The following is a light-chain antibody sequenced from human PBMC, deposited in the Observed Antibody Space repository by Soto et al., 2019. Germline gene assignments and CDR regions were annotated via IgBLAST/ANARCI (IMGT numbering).Light chain of an antibody. V-gene: IGKV3-11*01. CDR2: DAS. CDR1: QSISTY. Sequence: EIVLTQSPATLSLSPGETATLSCSASQSISTYLAWYQQKPGQAPRLLMYDASNRTAGVPARFSGSGSGTDCASTVGSLETEDFAVHFCQQEVFGHGNKV. J-gene: IGKJ1*01. CDR3: QQEV.